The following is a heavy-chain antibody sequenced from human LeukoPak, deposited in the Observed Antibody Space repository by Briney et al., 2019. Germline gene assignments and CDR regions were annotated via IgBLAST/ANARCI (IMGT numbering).Heavy chain of an antibody. CDR3: AKDRGYGDHEPFES. CDR2: ESHGEPGK. J-gene: IGHJ4*02. V-gene: IGHV3-30*18. D-gene: IGHD4-17*01. Sequence: GGPVRLSCVGWGFTFSYYPILWVRQAPGKGLEWVAVESHGEPGKQLAHSVMGRLTLSRDNFRDSVHLQINRLRDEEPGVYFCAKDRGYGDHEPFESWGQGSVVTVSS. CDR1: GFTFSYYP.